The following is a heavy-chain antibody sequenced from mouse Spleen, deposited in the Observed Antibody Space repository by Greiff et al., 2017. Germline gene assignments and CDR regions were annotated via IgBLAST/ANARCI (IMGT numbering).Heavy chain of an antibody. Sequence: EVKLQQSGPSLVKPSQTLSLTCSVTGDSITSGYWNWIRKFPGNKLEYMGYISYSGSTYYNPSLKSRISITRDTSKNQYYLQLNSVTTEDTATYYCASHDGYYSYAMDYWGQGTSVTVSS. CDR2: ISYSGST. J-gene: IGHJ4*01. CDR1: GDSITSGY. CDR3: ASHDGYYSYAMDY. D-gene: IGHD2-3*01. V-gene: IGHV3-8*02.